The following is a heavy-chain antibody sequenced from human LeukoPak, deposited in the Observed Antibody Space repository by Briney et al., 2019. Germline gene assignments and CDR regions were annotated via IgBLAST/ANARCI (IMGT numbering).Heavy chain of an antibody. V-gene: IGHV3-23*01. CDR3: AKPLRFGELTSTSFDY. CDR1: GFTFSSYA. Sequence: GGSLRLSCAASGFTFSSYAMSWVRQAPGKGLEWVSAISGSGGSTYYADSVKGRFTISRDNSKNTLYLQMNSLRAEDTAVYYCAKPLRFGELTSTSFDYWGQGTLVTVSS. CDR2: ISGSGGST. J-gene: IGHJ4*02. D-gene: IGHD3-10*01.